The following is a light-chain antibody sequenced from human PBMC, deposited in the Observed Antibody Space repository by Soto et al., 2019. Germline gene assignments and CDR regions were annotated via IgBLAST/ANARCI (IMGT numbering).Light chain of an antibody. V-gene: IGLV2-14*01. CDR1: SSDVGGYNY. CDR2: DVS. Sequence: QSALTQPASVSGSPGQPITISCTGTSSDVGGYNYVPWYQQHPGKAPKLMIYDVSNRPSGVSNRFSGSKSGNTASLTISGLQAEDEADYYCSSYTRSSTPLYVVFGGGTKLTVL. CDR3: SSYTRSSTPLYVV. J-gene: IGLJ2*01.